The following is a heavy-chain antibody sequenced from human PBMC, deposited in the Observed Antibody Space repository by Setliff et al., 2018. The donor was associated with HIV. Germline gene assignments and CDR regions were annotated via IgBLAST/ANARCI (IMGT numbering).Heavy chain of an antibody. CDR1: GFTFSSYW. J-gene: IGHJ4*02. CDR2: INSDGSST. Sequence: GGSLRLSCAASGFTFSSYWMHWVRQAPGKGLVWVSRINSDGSSTSYADSVKGRFIISRDNSKNTLYLQMNSLRAEDAAVYYCAKGVIGYSYDLYYFDCWGQGALVTVSS. D-gene: IGHD5-18*01. V-gene: IGHV3-74*01. CDR3: AKGVIGYSYDLYYFDC.